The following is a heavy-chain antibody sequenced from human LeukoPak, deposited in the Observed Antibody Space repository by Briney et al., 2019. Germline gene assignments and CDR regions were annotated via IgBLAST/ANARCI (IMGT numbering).Heavy chain of an antibody. CDR1: GYTFTSYG. Sequence: RASVNVSCKASGYTFTSYGISWVRQAPGQGLEWMGWISAYSGNTNYAQKLQGRVTMTTDTSTSTAYMELRSLRSDDTAVYYCARETGCCGGDCYDYWGQGTLVTVSS. J-gene: IGHJ4*02. D-gene: IGHD2-21*01. V-gene: IGHV1-18*01. CDR2: ISAYSGNT. CDR3: ARETGCCGGDCYDY.